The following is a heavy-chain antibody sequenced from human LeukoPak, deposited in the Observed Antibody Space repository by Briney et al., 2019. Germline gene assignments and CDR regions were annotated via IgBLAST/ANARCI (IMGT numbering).Heavy chain of an antibody. Sequence: KPSETLSLTCTVSGGSISSYYWSWIRQPPGKGLEWIGYIYYSGSTNYNPSLKSRVTISVDTSKNQFSLKLSSVTAADTAVYYCARVQGGGDSWGYYYYYMDVWGKGTTVTISS. V-gene: IGHV4-59*01. D-gene: IGHD2-21*02. J-gene: IGHJ6*03. CDR2: IYYSGST. CDR3: ARVQGGGDSWGYYYYYMDV. CDR1: GGSISSYY.